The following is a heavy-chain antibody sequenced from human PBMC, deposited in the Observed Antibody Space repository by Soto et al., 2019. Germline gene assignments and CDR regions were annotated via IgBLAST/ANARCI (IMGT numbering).Heavy chain of an antibody. D-gene: IGHD3-3*01. CDR1: GGSVSSGSYY. J-gene: IGHJ4*02. CDR2: LYYSGST. CDR3: ARGQAFWTGYYRMPYYFDY. V-gene: IGHV4-61*01. Sequence: SETLSLTCTVSGGSVSSGSYYWSWIRQPPGKGLEYIGYLYYSGSTNYNPSLKSRVTISVDTPKNQFSLKLTSVTAADTAIYYCARGQAFWTGYYRMPYYFDYWGQVTLVTVSS.